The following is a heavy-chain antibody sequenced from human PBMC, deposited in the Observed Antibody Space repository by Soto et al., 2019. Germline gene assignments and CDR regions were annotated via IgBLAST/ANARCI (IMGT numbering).Heavy chain of an antibody. CDR2: IYPGDSDT. V-gene: IGHV5-51*01. CDR1: GYSFTSYW. CDR3: ARLPPRDGPGRYYRYYSYGMDV. J-gene: IGHJ6*02. D-gene: IGHD3-10*01. Sequence: GESLKISCKGSGYSFTSYWTGWVRQMPGKGLEWMGIIYPGDSDTRYSPSFQGQVTISADKSISTAYLQWSSLKASDTAMYYCARLPPRDGPGRYYRYYSYGMDVWGRGTRATAP.